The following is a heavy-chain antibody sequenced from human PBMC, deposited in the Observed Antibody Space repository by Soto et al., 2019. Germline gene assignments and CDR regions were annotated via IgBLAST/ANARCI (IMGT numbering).Heavy chain of an antibody. Sequence: QVQLQESGPGLVKPSETLSLTCTVSGGSISSYFWTWIRQPPGKGLERIGYIYYSGSTNYNPSLKSRVTISVDTYKNQFSLKLSSVTAADTAVYYCARYSGVYYENCCDPWGQGTLFTASS. V-gene: IGHV4-59*01. CDR3: ARYSGVYYENCCDP. CDR1: GGSISSYF. CDR2: IYYSGST. D-gene: IGHD1-26*01. J-gene: IGHJ5*02.